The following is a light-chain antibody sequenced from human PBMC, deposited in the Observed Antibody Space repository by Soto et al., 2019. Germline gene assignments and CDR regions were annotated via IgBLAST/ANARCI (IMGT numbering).Light chain of an antibody. V-gene: IGKV1-5*01. CDR1: PSITTW. CDR3: QEYISRT. CDR2: DAS. J-gene: IGKJ1*01. Sequence: DIQMTQSPSALSASVGDRVTITCRASPSITTWLAWYQRQPGKAPPLLIYDASSLESLVPSRFSVSGSGTDLTLTISSLQPDDIATYYFQEYISRTFGQGTKVEIK.